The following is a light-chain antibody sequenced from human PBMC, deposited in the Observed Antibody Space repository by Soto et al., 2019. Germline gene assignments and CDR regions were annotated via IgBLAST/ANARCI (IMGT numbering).Light chain of an antibody. J-gene: IGLJ1*01. Sequence: QSVLTQPPSASGTPGQRVTISCSGSSSNIGSNTVNWYQQLPGTAPKLLIYGNNQRPSGVPDRFSGSKSGTSASLAISGFQSEDEADYYCAAWDVSLNGHVFGTGTRSPS. CDR2: GNN. V-gene: IGLV1-44*01. CDR3: AAWDVSLNGHV. CDR1: SSNIGSNT.